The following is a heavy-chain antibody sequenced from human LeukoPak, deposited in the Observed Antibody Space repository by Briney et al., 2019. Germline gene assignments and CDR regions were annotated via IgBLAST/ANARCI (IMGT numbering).Heavy chain of an antibody. Sequence: SETLSLTFTVSGGSISSYYWNWIRPPPGKGVGGIGYIYYSGSTNYNPSLKSGVTISVDPSTNQFSLQLSSVTAADTAVYYCARELGYCTNGAKCLAYFQHWGQGTLVTVSS. CDR2: IYYSGST. CDR3: ARELGYCTNGAKCLAYFQH. CDR1: GGSISSYY. D-gene: IGHD2-8*01. J-gene: IGHJ1*01. V-gene: IGHV4-59*01.